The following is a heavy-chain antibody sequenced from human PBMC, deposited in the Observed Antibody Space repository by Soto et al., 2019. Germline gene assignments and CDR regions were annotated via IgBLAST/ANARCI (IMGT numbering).Heavy chain of an antibody. V-gene: IGHV4-30-2*03. D-gene: IGHD3-10*01. Sequence: SETLSLTCAVSGGSISSGGYSWSWIRQPPGKGLEWIGYIYYSGSTYYNPSLKSRVTISVDTSKNQFSLKLSSVTAADTAVYYCARRGITMVRGLDYWGQGTLVTVSS. CDR3: ARRGITMVRGLDY. CDR1: GGSISSGGYS. J-gene: IGHJ4*02. CDR2: IYYSGST.